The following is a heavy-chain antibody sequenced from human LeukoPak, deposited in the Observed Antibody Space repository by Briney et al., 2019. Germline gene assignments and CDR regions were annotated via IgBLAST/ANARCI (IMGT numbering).Heavy chain of an antibody. CDR3: AKEFNRGLPDY. D-gene: IGHD2-21*01. CDR2: ISYDGSNE. Sequence: SGGSLRLSCAASGFTFSTYGMHWVRQAPGKGLEWVAVISYDGSNEYYADSVKGRFTISRDNSKNTLYLQMSSLRAGDTAVYYCAKEFNRGLPDYWGQGTLVTVPS. V-gene: IGHV3-30*18. CDR1: GFTFSTYG. J-gene: IGHJ4*02.